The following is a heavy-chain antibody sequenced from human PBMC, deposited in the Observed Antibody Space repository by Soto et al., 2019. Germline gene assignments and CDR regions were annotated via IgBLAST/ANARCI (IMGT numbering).Heavy chain of an antibody. V-gene: IGHV1-18*04. CDR2: ISAYNGNT. CDR3: ARDRRCSSTSCYTFGNWFDP. D-gene: IGHD2-2*02. CDR1: GYTFTSYG. J-gene: IGHJ5*02. Sequence: GASVKVSCKASGYTFTSYGISWVRQAPGQGLEWMGWISAYNGNTNYAQKLQGRVTMTTDTFTSTAYMELRSLRSDDTAVYYCARDRRCSSTSCYTFGNWFDPWGQGTLVTVS.